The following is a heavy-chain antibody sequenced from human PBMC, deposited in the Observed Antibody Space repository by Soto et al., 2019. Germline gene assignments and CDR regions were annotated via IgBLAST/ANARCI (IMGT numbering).Heavy chain of an antibody. Sequence: QVQLVQSGAEVKKPGSSVKVSCKASGGTFSSYAISWVRQAPGQGLEWMGGIIPIFGTANYAQKFQGRVTITADESTSTAYMELSSLRSEDTAVYYCARDRDIVVVVATSRDYYGMDVWGHGTTVTVSS. CDR1: GGTFSSYA. CDR3: ARDRDIVVVVATSRDYYGMDV. V-gene: IGHV1-69*01. J-gene: IGHJ6*02. CDR2: IIPIFGTA. D-gene: IGHD2-15*01.